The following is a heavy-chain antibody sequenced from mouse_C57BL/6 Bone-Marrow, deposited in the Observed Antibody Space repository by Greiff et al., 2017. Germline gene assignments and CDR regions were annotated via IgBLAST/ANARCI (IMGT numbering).Heavy chain of an antibody. J-gene: IGHJ3*01. D-gene: IGHD2-3*01. CDR1: GYTFTSYG. Sequence: VQLQQSGAELARPGASVKLSCKASGYTFTSYGISWVKQRPEQGLEWIGWIDPENGDTEYASKFQGKATIAADTSSNTAYLQLSSLTSEDTAVYYCTTYGYYPWFAYWGQGTLVTVSA. V-gene: IGHV14-4*01. CDR3: TTYGYYPWFAY. CDR2: IDPENGDT.